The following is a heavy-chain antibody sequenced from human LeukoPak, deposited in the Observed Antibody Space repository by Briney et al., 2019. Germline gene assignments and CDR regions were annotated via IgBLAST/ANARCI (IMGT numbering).Heavy chain of an antibody. Sequence: PGGSLRLSCAASGFTFSSYAMSWVRQAPGKGLEWVSAIGGSGGSTYYADSVKGRFTISRDNSKNTLYLQMNSLRAEDTAVYYCAKASAVYCSSTSCYHSWFDPWGQGTLVTVSS. CDR3: AKASAVYCSSTSCYHSWFDP. J-gene: IGHJ5*02. D-gene: IGHD2-2*01. CDR2: IGGSGGST. CDR1: GFTFSSYA. V-gene: IGHV3-23*01.